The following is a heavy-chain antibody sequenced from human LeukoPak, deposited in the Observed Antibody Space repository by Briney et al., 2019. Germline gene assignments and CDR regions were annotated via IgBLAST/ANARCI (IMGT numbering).Heavy chain of an antibody. Sequence: SETLSLTCTVSGGSISSYYLSWIRQPAGKGLEWIGRIYSRVTTCNPSLKSRVTMSADTSRNHVSLTLNSVTAADTAVYYCARDSGTTGEVKFDPWGQGTLVTVSS. CDR3: ARDSGTTGEVKFDP. CDR1: GGSISSYY. D-gene: IGHD3-10*01. V-gene: IGHV4-4*07. J-gene: IGHJ5*02. CDR2: IYSRVT.